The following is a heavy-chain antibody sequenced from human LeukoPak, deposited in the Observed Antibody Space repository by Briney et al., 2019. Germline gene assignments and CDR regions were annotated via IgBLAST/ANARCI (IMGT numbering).Heavy chain of an antibody. V-gene: IGHV1-69*13. D-gene: IGHD3-22*01. CDR1: GYTFTSYG. CDR3: ARDSTLGPSYYYDSSGYGWFDP. Sequence: GASVKVSCKASGYTFTSYGISWVRQAPGQGLEWMGGIIPIFGTANYAQKFQGRVTITADESTSTAYMELSSLRSEDTAVYYCARDSTLGPSYYYDSSGYGWFDPWGQGTLVTVSS. J-gene: IGHJ5*02. CDR2: IIPIFGTA.